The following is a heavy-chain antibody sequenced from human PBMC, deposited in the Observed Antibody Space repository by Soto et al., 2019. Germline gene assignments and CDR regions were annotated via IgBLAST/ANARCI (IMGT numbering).Heavy chain of an antibody. J-gene: IGHJ1*01. CDR2: INWNSGSI. V-gene: IGHV3-9*01. D-gene: IGHD6-13*01. Sequence: GGSLRLSCAASGFTFDDYAMHWVRQVPGKGLEWVSGINWNSGSIGYGDSVKGRFAISRDNAKNSLHLQMNSLSAEDTAFYYCVKDESINWYSGHFRHWGQGTLFTVSS. CDR1: GFTFDDYA. CDR3: VKDESINWYSGHFRH.